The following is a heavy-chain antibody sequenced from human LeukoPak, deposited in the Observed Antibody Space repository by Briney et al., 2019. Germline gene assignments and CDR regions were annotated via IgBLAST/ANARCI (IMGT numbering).Heavy chain of an antibody. CDR1: GGSIRSYY. CDR2: IYYSGST. D-gene: IGHD3-10*01. J-gene: IGHJ4*02. V-gene: IGHV4-59*08. CDR3: ARQGAGVPFDY. Sequence: SETLSLTCAVSGGSIRSYYWSWIRQPPGKGLEWIGYIYYSGSTNYNPSLKSRVTISVDTSKNQFSLKLSSVTAADTAVYYCARQGAGVPFDYWGRGTLVTVSS.